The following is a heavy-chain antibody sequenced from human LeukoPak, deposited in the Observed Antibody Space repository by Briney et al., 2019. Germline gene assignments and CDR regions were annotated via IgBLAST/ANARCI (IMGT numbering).Heavy chain of an antibody. J-gene: IGHJ3*02. Sequence: ASVRVSCKTSGYTFTGYYMHWVRQAPGHGLEWMGWINPNAGGSNYAQRFQGRVTLTRDTSITTAYMELIRLRSDDTAMYYCARERGYCSASTCQTSDAFDIWGQGTRVIVSS. CDR1: GYTFTGYY. CDR3: ARERGYCSASTCQTSDAFDI. D-gene: IGHD2-15*01. CDR2: INPNAGGS. V-gene: IGHV1-2*02.